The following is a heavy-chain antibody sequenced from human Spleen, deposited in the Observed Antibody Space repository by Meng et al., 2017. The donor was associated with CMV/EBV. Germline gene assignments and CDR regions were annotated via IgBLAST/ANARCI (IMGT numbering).Heavy chain of an antibody. Sequence: QVQRRESGPGLVQPSQTLSLTCTVSGGSISSGDYYWSWIRQPPGKGLEWIGYIYYSGSTYSNASLKSRVTISIDRSKNQFSLKLSSVTAADTAVYYCARDRKHYGERGWFDPWGQGTLVTVSS. CDR2: IYYSGST. V-gene: IGHV4-30-4*01. D-gene: IGHD4-17*01. CDR3: ARDRKHYGERGWFDP. J-gene: IGHJ5*02. CDR1: GGSISSGDYY.